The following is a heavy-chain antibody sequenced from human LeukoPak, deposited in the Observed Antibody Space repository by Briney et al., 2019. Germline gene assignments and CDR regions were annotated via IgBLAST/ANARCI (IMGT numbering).Heavy chain of an antibody. J-gene: IGHJ3*02. CDR1: GVSITNYY. Sequence: SETLSLTCTVSGVSITNYYWTWIRQPPGKELEWIGFLYYSGSTNYSPSLKSRVTISVDTSKNQFSLKLSSVTAADTDVYYCARGESGNHAGFFAIWGQGTMVTVSS. CDR3: ARGESGNHAGFFAI. CDR2: LYYSGST. D-gene: IGHD1-14*01. V-gene: IGHV4-59*01.